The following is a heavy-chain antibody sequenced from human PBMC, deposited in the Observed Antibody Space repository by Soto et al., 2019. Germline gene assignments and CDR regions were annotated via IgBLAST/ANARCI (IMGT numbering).Heavy chain of an antibody. Sequence: NPSETLSLTCTVSGGSVSSGSYYWSWIRQPPGKGLEWIGYIYYSGSTNYNPSLKSRVTISVDTSKNQFSLKLSSVTAADTAVYYCARGASLGYCSGGSCYSHFSWFDPWGQGTLVTVSS. V-gene: IGHV4-61*01. CDR1: GGSVSSGSYY. CDR2: IYYSGST. CDR3: ARGASLGYCSGGSCYSHFSWFDP. D-gene: IGHD2-15*01. J-gene: IGHJ5*02.